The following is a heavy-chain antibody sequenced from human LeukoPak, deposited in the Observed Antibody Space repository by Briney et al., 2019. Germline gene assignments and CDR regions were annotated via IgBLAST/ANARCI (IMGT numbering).Heavy chain of an antibody. J-gene: IGHJ4*02. CDR1: GFTFSIFW. Sequence: GGSLRLSCAASGFTFSIFWMHWVRQPPGKGLVWVSFIKTDGSSTTYADSVKGRFTVSRDNAKNTLYLKMTGLRAEAPPVYYCAREWKTTGASDYWGQGTLVTVSS. V-gene: IGHV3-74*01. D-gene: IGHD1-1*01. CDR3: AREWKTTGASDY. CDR2: IKTDGSST.